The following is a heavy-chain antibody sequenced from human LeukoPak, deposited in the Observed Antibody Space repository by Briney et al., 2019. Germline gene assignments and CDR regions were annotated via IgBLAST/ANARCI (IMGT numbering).Heavy chain of an antibody. CDR2: INHSGST. D-gene: IGHD3-10*01. CDR1: GGSFSGYY. V-gene: IGHV4-34*01. CDR3: ARGPDYYGSGSYYKREGYFDY. J-gene: IGHJ4*02. Sequence: SETLSLTCAVYGGSFSGYYWSWIRQPPGKGLEWIGEINHSGSTNYNPSLKSRVTISVDTSKNQFSLKLSSVTAADTAVYYCARGPDYYGSGSYYKREGYFDYWGQGTLVTVSS.